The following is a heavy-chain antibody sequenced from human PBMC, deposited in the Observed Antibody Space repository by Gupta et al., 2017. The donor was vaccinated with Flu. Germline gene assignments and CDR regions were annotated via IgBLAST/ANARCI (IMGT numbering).Heavy chain of an antibody. V-gene: IGHV3-74*01. Sequence: EVQLVESGGGLVQPGGSLRLSCAASGFSFSNYWMHWVRQAPGKGLVWVSRINPSGTTTNYADSVKGRFTLSRDNAKNTLYLRMDSLRDDDTAVYYCARVRSGSYDWFDPWGQGTLVTVSS. CDR1: GFSFSNYW. D-gene: IGHD1-26*01. CDR3: ARVRSGSYDWFDP. J-gene: IGHJ5*02. CDR2: INPSGTTT.